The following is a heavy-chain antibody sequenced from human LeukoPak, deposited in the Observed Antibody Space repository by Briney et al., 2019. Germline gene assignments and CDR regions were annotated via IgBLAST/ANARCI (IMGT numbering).Heavy chain of an antibody. V-gene: IGHV4-39*01. CDR3: ASRNDILTGYVFDF. J-gene: IGHJ4*02. CDR1: GGSVSGSIYY. Sequence: PSETLSLTCTVSGGSVSGSIYYWGWIRQPPGKGLEWIGSIYYSGSTSYNPSLKSRITISVDTSKNQFSLKLTSVTAADTAVYYCASRNDILTGYVFDFWGQGTLVTVSS. CDR2: IYYSGST. D-gene: IGHD3-9*01.